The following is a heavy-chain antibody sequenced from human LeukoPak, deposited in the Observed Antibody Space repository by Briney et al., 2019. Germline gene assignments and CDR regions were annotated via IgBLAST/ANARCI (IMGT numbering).Heavy chain of an antibody. D-gene: IGHD5-12*01. V-gene: IGHV3-43*02. CDR3: AKDRYSGYDMDY. Sequence: GGSLRLSCAASGFTFDDFAMHWVRQAPGKCLEWVALISADGGDAHYADSMKGRFTISRDNSKNSLYLQMNSLRTEDTALYYCAKDRYSGYDMDYWGQGTLVTVSS. J-gene: IGHJ4*02. CDR1: GFTFDDFA. CDR2: ISADGGDA.